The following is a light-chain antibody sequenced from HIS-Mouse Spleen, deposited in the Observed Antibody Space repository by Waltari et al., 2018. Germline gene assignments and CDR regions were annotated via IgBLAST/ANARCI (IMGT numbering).Light chain of an antibody. V-gene: IGLV1-47*01. CDR1: SSNIGSNY. CDR2: RNN. J-gene: IGLJ2*01. Sequence: QSVLTQPPSASGTPGQRVTIPCSGSSSNIGSNYVYWYQQLPGKAPKLLIYRNNKRPSGVPDRFSGSKSGTSASLAISGLRSEDEADYYCAAWDDSLSGHVVFGGGTKLTVL. CDR3: AAWDDSLSGHVV.